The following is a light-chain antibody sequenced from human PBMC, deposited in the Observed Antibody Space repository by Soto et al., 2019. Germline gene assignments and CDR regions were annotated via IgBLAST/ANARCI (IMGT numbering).Light chain of an antibody. V-gene: IGKV1-27*01. J-gene: IGKJ3*01. CDR1: QGISNY. CDR3: QSHNSARFT. Sequence: DNQMTQSPSSLSASVGDRVTITCRASQGISNYLAWYQQKPGKVPKLLIYAASTLQPGVPSRFSGSGSGTDFTLSISSLQPEDVATYYCQSHNSARFTFGPGTKVEIK. CDR2: AAS.